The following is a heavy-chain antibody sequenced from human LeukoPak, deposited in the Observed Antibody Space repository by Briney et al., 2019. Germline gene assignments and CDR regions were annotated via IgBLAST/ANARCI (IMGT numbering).Heavy chain of an antibody. V-gene: IGHV1-69*02. J-gene: IGHJ4*02. CDR3: ASLDDFGVMGGYFDY. D-gene: IGHD3-3*01. CDR1: GGTFSSYT. CDR2: IIPILGIA. Sequence: ASVKVSCKASGGTFSSYTISLVRQAPGQGLEWMGRIIPILGIANYAQKFQGRVTITADKSTSTAYMELSSLRSEDTAVYYCASLDDFGVMGGYFDYWGQGTLVTVSS.